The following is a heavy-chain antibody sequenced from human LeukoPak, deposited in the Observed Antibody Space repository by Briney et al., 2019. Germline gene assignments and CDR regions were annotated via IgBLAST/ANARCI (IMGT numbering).Heavy chain of an antibody. V-gene: IGHV1-46*01. Sequence: ASVTVSCKASGYTFTSYYMHWVRQAPGQGLEWMGITSPSGDSTTYAQKFQGRVTMTRDTSTSTVYMELSSLRSEDTAVYYCARGGGQSSSSSGYWGQGTPVTVSS. CDR2: TSPSGDST. D-gene: IGHD6-6*01. J-gene: IGHJ4*02. CDR3: ARGGGQSSSSSGY. CDR1: GYTFTSYY.